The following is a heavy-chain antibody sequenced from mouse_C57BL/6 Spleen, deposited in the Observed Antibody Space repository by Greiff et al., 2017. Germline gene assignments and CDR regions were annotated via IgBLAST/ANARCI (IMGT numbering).Heavy chain of an antibody. J-gene: IGHJ2*01. CDR3: ARRGGYLYYFDY. CDR1: GYSFTGYY. V-gene: IGHV1-42*01. D-gene: IGHD2-2*01. Sequence: EVQLQQSGPELVKPGASVKISCKASGYSFTGYYMNWVKQSPEKSLEWIGEINPSTGGTTYNQKFKAKATLTVDNSSSTAYMQLKSLTSEDSAVYYCARRGGYLYYFDYWGQGTTLTVSS. CDR2: INPSTGGT.